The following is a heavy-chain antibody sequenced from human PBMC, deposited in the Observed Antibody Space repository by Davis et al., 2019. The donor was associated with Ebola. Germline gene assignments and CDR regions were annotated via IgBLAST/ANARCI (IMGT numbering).Heavy chain of an antibody. D-gene: IGHD6-19*01. CDR3: ARALSSGWYRGFDY. V-gene: IGHV3-74*01. CDR1: GFTFSSYW. Sequence: HTGGSLRLSCAASGFTFSSYWMHWVRQAPGKGLVWVSRINSDGSSTSYADSVKGRFTISRDNSKNTLYLQMNSLRAEDTAVYYRARALSSGWYRGFDYWGQGTLVTVSS. J-gene: IGHJ4*02. CDR2: INSDGSST.